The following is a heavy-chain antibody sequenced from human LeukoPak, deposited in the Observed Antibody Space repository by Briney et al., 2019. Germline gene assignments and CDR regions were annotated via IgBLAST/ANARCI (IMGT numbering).Heavy chain of an antibody. Sequence: ASVKVSCKAFGYTFTSNYMHWVRQAPGQGLEWMGWINPNSGGTNYAQKFQGRVTMTRDTSISTAYMELSRLRSDDTAVYYCARDRSPDTAMAIDYWGQGTLVTVSS. D-gene: IGHD5-18*01. CDR3: ARDRSPDTAMAIDY. V-gene: IGHV1-2*02. CDR2: INPNSGGT. J-gene: IGHJ4*02. CDR1: GYTFTSNY.